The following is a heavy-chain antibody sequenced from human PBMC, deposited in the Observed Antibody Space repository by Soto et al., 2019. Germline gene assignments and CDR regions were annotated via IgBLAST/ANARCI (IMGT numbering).Heavy chain of an antibody. D-gene: IGHD2-2*01. CDR1: GGSISSSNW. CDR3: ARRHCSSTSCYWRGDFDY. V-gene: IGHV4-4*02. CDR2: IYHSGST. J-gene: IGHJ4*02. Sequence: SETLSLTCAVSGGSISSSNWWSWVRKPPGKGLEWIGEIYHSGSTNYNPSLKSRVTISVDKSKNQFSLKLSSVTAADTAVYYCARRHCSSTSCYWRGDFDYWGQGTLVTVSS.